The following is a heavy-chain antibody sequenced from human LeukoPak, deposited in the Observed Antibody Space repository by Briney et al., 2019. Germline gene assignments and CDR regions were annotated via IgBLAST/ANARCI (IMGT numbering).Heavy chain of an antibody. V-gene: IGHV4-30-4*07. Sequence: PSETLSLTCAVSGGSISSGSYSWSWIRQPPGKGLEWIGYMYYSGSTYYNPSLKSRVTISVDTSKNQFSLTLNSVTAAGTAVYYCVRADYNGGNPGSFDIWGRGTMVTVSS. CDR2: MYYSGST. J-gene: IGHJ3*02. D-gene: IGHD2-8*01. CDR3: VRADYNGGNPGSFDI. CDR1: GGSISSGSYS.